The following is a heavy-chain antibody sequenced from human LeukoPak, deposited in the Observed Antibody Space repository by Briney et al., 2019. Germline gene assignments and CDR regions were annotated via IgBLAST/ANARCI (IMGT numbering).Heavy chain of an antibody. D-gene: IGHD2-2*01. Sequence: LAGGSLRLSCAASGFTFSSYAMSWVRQAPGKGLEWVSAISGSGGSTYYADSVKGRFTISRDNSKNTLYLQMNSLSAEDTAVYFCAKDRNIGPATYYFDYWGQGALVTVSS. CDR1: GFTFSSYA. J-gene: IGHJ4*02. V-gene: IGHV3-23*01. CDR3: AKDRNIGPATYYFDY. CDR2: ISGSGGST.